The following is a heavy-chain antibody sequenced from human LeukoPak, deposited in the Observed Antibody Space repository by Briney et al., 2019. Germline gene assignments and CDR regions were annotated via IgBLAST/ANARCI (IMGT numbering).Heavy chain of an antibody. CDR3: ARFDGGFDS. CDR2: ISKRSGHI. CDR1: GFTFKSFV. V-gene: IGHV3-21*05. Sequence: GGSLRLSCAASGFTFKSFVMGWVRQAPGRGLEWVSYISKRSGHIYHTDSVEGRFTTSRDNANDSVYLQMNNHRVEDTAIYFCARFDGGFDSWGQGTLVTVSS. D-gene: IGHD3-9*01. J-gene: IGHJ4*02.